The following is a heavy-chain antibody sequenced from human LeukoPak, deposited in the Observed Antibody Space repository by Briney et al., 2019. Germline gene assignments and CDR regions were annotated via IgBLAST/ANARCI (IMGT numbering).Heavy chain of an antibody. CDR1: GYTFTSYY. V-gene: IGHV1-46*01. J-gene: IGHJ6*03. CDR3: AREGYGSGWGYYYYMDV. CDR2: INPSGGST. Sequence: ASVKVSCKASGYTFTSYYMHWVRQAPGQGLEWMGIINPSGGSTSYAQKFQGRVTMTRDTSTSTVYMELSSLRSEDTAVYYCAREGYGSGWGYYYYMDVWGKGTTVTISS. D-gene: IGHD3-10*01.